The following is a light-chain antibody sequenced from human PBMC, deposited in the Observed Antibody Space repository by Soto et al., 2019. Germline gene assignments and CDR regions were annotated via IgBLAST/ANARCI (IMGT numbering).Light chain of an antibody. V-gene: IGKV1D-12*01. Sequence: DIQMTQSPSSVSASVGDRVTITCRASQGIRSWLAWYQQRPGKAPKLLISDASNLQNGVPSRFSGSGSGTDFTLTISSLQPEDCASYYCQQADSFPITFGQGTRLEIK. CDR1: QGIRSW. CDR3: QQADSFPIT. CDR2: DAS. J-gene: IGKJ5*01.